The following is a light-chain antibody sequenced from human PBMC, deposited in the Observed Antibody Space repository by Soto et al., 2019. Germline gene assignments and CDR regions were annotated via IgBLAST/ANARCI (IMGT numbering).Light chain of an antibody. CDR2: DAS. V-gene: IGKV1-5*01. CDR3: QQYGSYSSWT. CDR1: QTISTY. J-gene: IGKJ1*01. Sequence: DIPMTQSPSTLSASVGDRVTITCRASQTISTYLAWYPHTPGRAPKLLIYDASGLEGGVPSRFSGSGSGTEFTLTIRSLQPDEFATYYCQQYGSYSSWTLRQGTKVDI.